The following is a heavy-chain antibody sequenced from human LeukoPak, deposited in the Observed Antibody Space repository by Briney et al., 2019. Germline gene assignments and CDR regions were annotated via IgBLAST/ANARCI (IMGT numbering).Heavy chain of an antibody. D-gene: IGHD3-3*01. V-gene: IGHV3-30*02. CDR1: GFTFSSYG. J-gene: IGHJ4*02. Sequence: GGSLRLSCAASGFTFSSYGMHWVRQAPGKGLEWVAFIRYDGSNKYYADSVKGRFTISRDNSKNTLYLQMNSLRAEDTAVYYCARGTSEWLIAQNDYWGQGTLVTVSS. CDR2: IRYDGSNK. CDR3: ARGTSEWLIAQNDY.